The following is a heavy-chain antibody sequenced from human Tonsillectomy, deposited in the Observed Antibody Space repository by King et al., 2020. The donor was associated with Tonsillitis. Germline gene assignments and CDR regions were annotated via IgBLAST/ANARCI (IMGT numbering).Heavy chain of an antibody. CDR3: ARGDEVSRFLEWFVDS. CDR2: INSDGTII. J-gene: IGHJ4*02. Sequence: VQLVESGGGLVQPGGSLRLSCAASGFTFSDYWMHWVRQAPGKGLVWVSRINSDGTIITYADSVKGRFTISRDNAKNTLYLQMNNLRAEDTAVYYCARGDEVSRFLEWFVDSWGQGTLVTVSS. CDR1: GFTFSDYW. V-gene: IGHV3-74*01. D-gene: IGHD3-3*01.